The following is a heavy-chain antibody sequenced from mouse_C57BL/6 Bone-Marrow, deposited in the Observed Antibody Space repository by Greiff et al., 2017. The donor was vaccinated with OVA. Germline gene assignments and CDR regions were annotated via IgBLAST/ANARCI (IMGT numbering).Heavy chain of an antibody. CDR3: GRGGGGIMVTTWNY. CDR1: GYTFTSYW. CDR2: IHPNSGST. J-gene: IGHJ4*01. Sequence: QVQLQQPGAELVKPGASVKLSCKASGYTFTSYWMHWVKQRPGQGLEWIGMIHPNSGSTNYNEKFKSKATLTVDKSSSTAYMQLSSLTSEDSGVYYCGRGGGGIMVTTWNYWGQGTSVTVSS. V-gene: IGHV1-64*01. D-gene: IGHD2-1*01.